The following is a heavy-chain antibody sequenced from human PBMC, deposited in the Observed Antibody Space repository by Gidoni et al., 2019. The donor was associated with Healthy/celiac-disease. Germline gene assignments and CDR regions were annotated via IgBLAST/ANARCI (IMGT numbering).Heavy chain of an antibody. CDR2: ISYNGSNK. CDR3: ARVYYYDSSGYCQH. D-gene: IGHD3-22*01. J-gene: IGHJ1*01. Sequence: QVQLVESGGGVVQPGRSLRLSCAASGFTLSRYAMHWVRQDTGKGREWGADISYNGSNKDYADSVKGLVTISRDKSKNTRYLQMNSLRAEDTAVYYGARVYYYDSSGYCQHWGQGTLVTVSS. V-gene: IGHV3-30*04. CDR1: GFTLSRYA.